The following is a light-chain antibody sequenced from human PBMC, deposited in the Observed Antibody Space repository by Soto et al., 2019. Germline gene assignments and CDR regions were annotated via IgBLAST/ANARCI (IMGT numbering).Light chain of an antibody. J-gene: IGKJ1*01. CDR1: QTISAW. Sequence: DIQMTQSPSTLSASVGDRITITGRASQTISAWLAWYQHKPGRAPNLLIYKASTLQSGVPSRFSGGGSGTEFTLTISSLQPDDSATYYCQQYSGRSPSFGQGTKVEIK. CDR2: KAS. V-gene: IGKV1-5*03. CDR3: QQYSGRSPS.